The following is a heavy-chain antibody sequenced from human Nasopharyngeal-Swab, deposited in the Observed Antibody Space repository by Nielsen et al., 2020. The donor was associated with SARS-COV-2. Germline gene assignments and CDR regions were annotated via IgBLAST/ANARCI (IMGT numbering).Heavy chain of an antibody. V-gene: IGHV1-2*02. CDR1: GYTFTGYY. D-gene: IGHD1-26*01. Sequence: ASVKASCKASGYTFTGYYMHWVRKEPGQRGEWMGWINPNSGGTNYAQKFQGRVTMTRDTSISTAYMELSRLRYDDTAVYYSARVGLVGARYYYGMDVWGQGTTVTVSS. CDR3: ARVGLVGARYYYGMDV. J-gene: IGHJ6*02. CDR2: INPNSGGT.